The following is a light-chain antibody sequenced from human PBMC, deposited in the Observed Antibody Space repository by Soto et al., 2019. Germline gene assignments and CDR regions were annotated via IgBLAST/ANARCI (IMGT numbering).Light chain of an antibody. V-gene: IGKV1-5*01. CDR1: QSISRW. CDR3: KQYTSHWT. CDR2: DAS. Sequence: DIQMTQSPSTLSASVGDRVTISCRASQSISRWLAWYQQKPGKAPNLLIYDASSLQSGVPSMFSGIGSGTEFTLTISSLQADEFATYYCKQYTSHWTFGQGTKVEIK. J-gene: IGKJ1*01.